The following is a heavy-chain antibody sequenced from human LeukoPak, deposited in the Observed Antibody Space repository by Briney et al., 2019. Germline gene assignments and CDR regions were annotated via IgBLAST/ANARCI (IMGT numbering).Heavy chain of an antibody. CDR3: SRGRYYLDA. CDR1: GFSFDNYA. CDR2: ISGSSNNI. D-gene: IGHD4-17*01. Sequence: SGGSLRLSCAASGFSFDNYAMNWVRQAPGKGLEWVSGISGSSNNIYYADSVKGRFTISRDNSKNTLYLQMNSLRAEDTAVYYCSRGRYYLDAWGQGTLVTVSS. J-gene: IGHJ4*02. V-gene: IGHV3-23*01.